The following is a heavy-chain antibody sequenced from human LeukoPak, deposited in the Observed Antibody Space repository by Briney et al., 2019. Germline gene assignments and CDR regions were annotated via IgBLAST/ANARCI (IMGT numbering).Heavy chain of an antibody. CDR3: ARDSILSGYDVGGAFDY. J-gene: IGHJ4*02. Sequence: SETLSLTCTVSGGPISSYYWSWIRQPAGKGLEWIGRIDTSGNTNYKPSLKSRVTMSVDTSKNQFSLKLSSVTAADTAVYYCARDSILSGYDVGGAFDYWGQGTLVTVSS. V-gene: IGHV4-4*07. D-gene: IGHD5-12*01. CDR1: GGPISSYY. CDR2: IDTSGNT.